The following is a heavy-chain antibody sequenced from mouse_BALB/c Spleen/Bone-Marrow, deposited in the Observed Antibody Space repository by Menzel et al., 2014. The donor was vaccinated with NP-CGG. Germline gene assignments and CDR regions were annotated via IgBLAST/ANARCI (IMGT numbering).Heavy chain of an antibody. CDR2: IDPSYGGT. J-gene: IGHJ3*01. V-gene: IGHV1-39*01. CDR1: GYSFTGYN. Sequence: EVQLQQSGPELEKPGASVKISCKASGYSFTGYNMNWVKQSNGKGLEWIGNIDPSYGGTSYNQKFKGKATLTVDKSSSTAYMQLKSLTSEDSAVYYCARMDYYGHWGQGTLVTVSA. D-gene: IGHD1-2*01. CDR3: ARMDYYGH.